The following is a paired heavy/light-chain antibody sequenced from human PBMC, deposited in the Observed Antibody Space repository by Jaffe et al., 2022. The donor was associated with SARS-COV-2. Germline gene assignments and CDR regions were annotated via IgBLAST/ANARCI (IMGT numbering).Heavy chain of an antibody. J-gene: IGHJ6*02. Sequence: QVQLQESGPGLVKPSQTLSLTCTVSGGSISSGSYYWSWIRQPAGKGLEWIGRIYTSGSTNYNPSLKSRVTISVDTSKNQFSLKLSSVTAADTAVYYCARDRVTMIVTSSRDYYYYGMDVWGQGTTVTVSS. CDR2: IYTSGST. D-gene: IGHD3-22*01. CDR1: GGSISSGSYY. CDR3: ARDRVTMIVTSSRDYYYYGMDV. V-gene: IGHV4-61*02.
Light chain of an antibody. Sequence: SYELTQPPSVSVSPGQTASITCSGDKLGDKYACWYQQKPGQSPVLVIYQDSKRPSGIPERFSGSNSGNTATLTISGTQAMDEADYYCQAWDSSPYVVFGGGTKLTVL. V-gene: IGLV3-1*01. J-gene: IGLJ2*01. CDR1: KLGDKY. CDR2: QDS. CDR3: QAWDSSPYVV.